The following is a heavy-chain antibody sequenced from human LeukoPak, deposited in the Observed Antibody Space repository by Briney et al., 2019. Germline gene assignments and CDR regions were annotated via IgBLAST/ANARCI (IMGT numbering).Heavy chain of an antibody. V-gene: IGHV3-23*01. CDR3: AKTRPLDSSSWSHGDY. D-gene: IGHD6-13*01. J-gene: IGHJ4*02. CDR2: ISGSGDST. CDR1: GFTFTDYF. Sequence: GGSLRLSCVASGFTFTDYFMSWVRQAPGKGLEWVSAISGSGDSTYYGDSVKGRFTISRDNSKNTLYLQMNSLRAEDTVVYYCAKTRPLDSSSWSHGDYWGQGTLVTVSS.